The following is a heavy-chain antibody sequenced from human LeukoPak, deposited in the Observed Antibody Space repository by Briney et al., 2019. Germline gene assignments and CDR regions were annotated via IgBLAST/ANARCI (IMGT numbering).Heavy chain of an antibody. CDR1: GGSITTYY. CDR3: ARGSLSGSWFDP. V-gene: IGHV4-59*01. Sequence: PSETLSLTCAVSGGSITTYYWNWIRQPPGKGLEWIGCIYYNGSPNYNSSLRSRLTVSLDTSKNQFSLRLSSVTAADTAVYYCARGSLSGSWFDPWGQGTLDTVSS. D-gene: IGHD1-26*01. J-gene: IGHJ5*02. CDR2: IYYNGSP.